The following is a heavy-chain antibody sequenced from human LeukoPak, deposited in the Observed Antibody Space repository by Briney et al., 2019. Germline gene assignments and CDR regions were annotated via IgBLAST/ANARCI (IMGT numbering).Heavy chain of an antibody. CDR2: IKEDGNEK. CDR3: ARAGRYFVH. CDR1: GFTFSSYW. V-gene: IGHV3-7*04. Sequence: GGSLRLSCAASGFTFSSYWMTWVRQPPGKGLEWVANIKEDGNEKYYVDSVKGRFTISRDNAKNSLYLQMNSLRAEDTAVYYCARAGRYFVHWGQGTLVTVSS. J-gene: IGHJ4*02.